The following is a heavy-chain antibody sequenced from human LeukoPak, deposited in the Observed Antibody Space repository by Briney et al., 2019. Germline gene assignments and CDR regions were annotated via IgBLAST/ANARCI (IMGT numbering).Heavy chain of an antibody. Sequence: SETLSLTCNVSGDSMRSYYWSWIRQPPRKGLEWIGYIYYSGSTSYNPSLKSRVTISVDTSKKQFSLRLISVTAADTAVYYCARGGYSGYDFEYWGQGTLVTVSS. D-gene: IGHD5-12*01. CDR1: GDSMRSYY. CDR2: IYYSGST. V-gene: IGHV4-59*01. CDR3: ARGGYSGYDFEY. J-gene: IGHJ4*02.